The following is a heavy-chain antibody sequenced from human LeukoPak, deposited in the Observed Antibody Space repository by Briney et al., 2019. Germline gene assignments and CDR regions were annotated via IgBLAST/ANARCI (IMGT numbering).Heavy chain of an antibody. CDR3: ARTREEYSSGWYYFDY. J-gene: IGHJ4*02. V-gene: IGHV4-59*01. CDR1: GGSIGTYY. D-gene: IGHD6-19*01. CDR2: ISYSGST. Sequence: SETLSLTCTVSGGSIGTYYWSWIRQPPGKGLEWIGYISYSGSTNYNPSLNSRVTISVDTSKNQFSLKLSSVTAADTAVYYCARTREEYSSGWYYFDYWGQGTLVTVSS.